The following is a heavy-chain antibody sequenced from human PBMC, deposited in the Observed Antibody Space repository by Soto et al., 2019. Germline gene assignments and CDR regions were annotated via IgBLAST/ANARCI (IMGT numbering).Heavy chain of an antibody. J-gene: IGHJ4*02. V-gene: IGHV1-18*04. CDR2: ISAYNGNT. D-gene: IGHD5-12*01. CDR1: GYTFTSYG. Sequence: ASVKVSCKASGYTFTSYGISWVRQAPGQGLEWMGWISAYNGNTNYAQKLQGRVTMTTDTSTSTAYMELRSLRSDDTAVYYCAKEKRDGYNPSFYYFEYWGQGTLVTVSS. CDR3: AKEKRDGYNPSFYYFEY.